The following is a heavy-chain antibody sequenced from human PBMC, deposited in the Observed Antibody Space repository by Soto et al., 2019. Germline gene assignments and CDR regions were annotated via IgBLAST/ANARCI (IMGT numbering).Heavy chain of an antibody. CDR3: ARPKNYDFWSGYYAFDI. D-gene: IGHD3-3*01. V-gene: IGHV1-18*01. CDR2: ISAYNGNT. J-gene: IGHJ3*02. CDR1: GYTFTSYG. Sequence: ASVKVSCKASGYTFTSYGISWVRQAPGQGLEWMGWISAYNGNTNYAQKLQGRVTMTTDTSTSTAYMELRSLRSDDTAVYYCARPKNYDFWSGYYAFDIWGQGTMVTVSS.